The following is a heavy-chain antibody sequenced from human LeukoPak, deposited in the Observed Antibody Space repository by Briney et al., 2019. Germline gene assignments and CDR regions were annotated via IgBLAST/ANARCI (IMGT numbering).Heavy chain of an antibody. J-gene: IGHJ4*02. CDR3: AKVQDVMGYDFWSGYYFDH. Sequence: GGSLRLSCAASGFTFSSYGMHWVRQAPGKGLEWVAVISYDGSNKYYADSVKGRFTISRDNSKNTLYLQMNSLRAEDTAVYYCAKVQDVMGYDFWSGYYFDHWGQGALVTVSS. V-gene: IGHV3-30*18. CDR1: GFTFSSYG. CDR2: ISYDGSNK. D-gene: IGHD3-3*01.